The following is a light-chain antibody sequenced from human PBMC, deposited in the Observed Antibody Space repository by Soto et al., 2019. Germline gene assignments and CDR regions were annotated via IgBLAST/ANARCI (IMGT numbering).Light chain of an antibody. V-gene: IGKV3-20*01. CDR3: QQYSSYWT. CDR1: QSVSSNH. Sequence: DIVLTQSPGTLSLSPGERATLSCRASQSVSSNHLAWYQQKPGQAPRLLIYGASSRATGIPDRFSGSGSETEFTLTISSLQPDDFATYYCQQYSSYWTFARGTKVDIK. J-gene: IGKJ1*01. CDR2: GAS.